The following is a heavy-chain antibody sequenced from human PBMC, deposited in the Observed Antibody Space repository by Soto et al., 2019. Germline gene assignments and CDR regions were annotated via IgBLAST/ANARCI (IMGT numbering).Heavy chain of an antibody. CDR1: NYSISHGYY. D-gene: IGHD3-9*01. V-gene: IGHV4-38-2*02. CDR3: ARDLNPMDV. CDR2: VYHTGST. Sequence: WETLSLTCVLSNYSISHGYYWGWIRQPPGKGLEWLGHVYHTGSTYYNSSLKSRITMSVDTSKNEFSLRLRSMTAADTAVYFCARDLNPMDVWGQGITVTVSS. J-gene: IGHJ6*02.